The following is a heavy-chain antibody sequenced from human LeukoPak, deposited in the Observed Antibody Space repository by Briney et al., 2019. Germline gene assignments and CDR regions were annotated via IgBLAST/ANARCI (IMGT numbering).Heavy chain of an antibody. CDR2: INPNSGGT. V-gene: IGHV1-2*02. J-gene: IGHJ4*02. CDR3: ARDHSSSWYYFLDY. D-gene: IGHD6-13*01. CDR1: GYTFTGYY. Sequence: GASVKVSCKASGYTFTGYYMHWVRQAPGQGLEWMGWINPNSGGTNYAQKFQGRATMTRDTSISTVYMELSRLRSDDTAVYYCARDHSSSWYYFLDYWGQGTLVTVSS.